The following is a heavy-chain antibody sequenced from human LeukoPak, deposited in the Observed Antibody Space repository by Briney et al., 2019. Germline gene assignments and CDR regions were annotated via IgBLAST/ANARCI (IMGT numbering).Heavy chain of an antibody. CDR3: ARDHRVLESFCFDY. D-gene: IGHD1-1*01. Sequence: GGSLRLSCAASGFTFSSYAMHWVRQAPGKGLEWVAVISYDGSNKYYADSVKGRFTISRDNSKNTLYLQMNSLRAEDTAVYYCARDHRVLESFCFDYWGQGTLVTVPS. CDR1: GFTFSSYA. J-gene: IGHJ4*02. CDR2: ISYDGSNK. V-gene: IGHV3-30*01.